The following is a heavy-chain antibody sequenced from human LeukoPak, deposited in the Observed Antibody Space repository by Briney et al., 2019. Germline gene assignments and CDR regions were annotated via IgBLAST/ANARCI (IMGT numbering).Heavy chain of an antibody. V-gene: IGHV3-53*04. J-gene: IGHJ4*02. CDR2: IYSGDST. CDR1: GFTFSTNY. Sequence: GGSLRLSCAASGFTFSTNYMSWVRQAPGKGLEWVSVIYSGDSTYYSDSVKGRFTISRHSSKNTLYLQMNSLSAEDTAVYYCARDLRGGNFDYWGQGTLVTVSS. CDR3: ARDLRGGNFDY. D-gene: IGHD2-15*01.